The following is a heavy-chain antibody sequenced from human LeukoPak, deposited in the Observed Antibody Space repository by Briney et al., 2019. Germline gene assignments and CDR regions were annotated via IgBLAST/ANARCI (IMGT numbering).Heavy chain of an antibody. D-gene: IGHD3-10*01. CDR1: GGSISSGGYS. CDR2: IYHSGST. CDR3: ARGSLGLLWFGDRSYGMDV. Sequence: SETLSLTCAVSGGSISSGGYSWSWIRQPPGKGLEWIGYIYHSGSTYYNPSLKSRVTISVDRSKNQFSLKLSSVTAADTAVYYCARGSLGLLWFGDRSYGMDVWGQGTTVTVSS. J-gene: IGHJ6*02. V-gene: IGHV4-30-2*01.